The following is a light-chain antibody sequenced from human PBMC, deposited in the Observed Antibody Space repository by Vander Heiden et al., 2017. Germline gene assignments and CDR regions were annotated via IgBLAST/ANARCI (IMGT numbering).Light chain of an antibody. Sequence: QSALTQPASVSGSPGQSITISCTGTISDVGGYYHVSWYQQHPGKAPKLMISDVTNRPSGVSDRFSGSKSGNTASLTISGLKTEDEADYYCSSYTSSSTLLYVFGTGTKVTVL. CDR2: DVT. J-gene: IGLJ1*01. CDR1: ISDVGGYYH. CDR3: SSYTSSSTLLYV. V-gene: IGLV2-14*03.